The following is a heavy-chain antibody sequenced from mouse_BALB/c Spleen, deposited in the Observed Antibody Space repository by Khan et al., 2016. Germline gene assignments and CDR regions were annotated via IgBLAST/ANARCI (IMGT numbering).Heavy chain of an antibody. CDR2: INTNTGEP. V-gene: IGHV9-3*02. J-gene: IGHJ2*01. D-gene: IGHD3-1*01. CDR1: GYTFTNYG. CDR3: ARSGGNFDY. Sequence: QIQLVQSGPELKKPGETVKISCKASGYTFTNYGMNWVKQAPGKGLKWMGWINTNTGEPTYAEEFKGRFAFSLETSASTAYLQINNLKNDDTATYFCARSGGNFDYWGQGTTLTVSS.